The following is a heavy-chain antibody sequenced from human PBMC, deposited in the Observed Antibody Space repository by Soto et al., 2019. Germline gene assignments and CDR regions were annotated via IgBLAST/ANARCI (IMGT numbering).Heavy chain of an antibody. D-gene: IGHD6-19*01. CDR1: GFTFDDYA. J-gene: IGHJ4*02. V-gene: IGHV3-9*01. CDR3: AKDLTSLAVAATRIDS. CDR2: IGWNGVTV. Sequence: EVVLVESGGGLVQPGRSLRLSCAASGFTFDDYAMHWVRQAPGKGLEWVSGIGWNGVTVGYAACVKGRFTMSRDSAKKSLYLQMSSLAAEDTALYYCAKDLTSLAVAATRIDSWGQGILVTVSS.